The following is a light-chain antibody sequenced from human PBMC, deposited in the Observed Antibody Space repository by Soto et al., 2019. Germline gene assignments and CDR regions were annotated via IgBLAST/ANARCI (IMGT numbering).Light chain of an antibody. J-gene: IGLJ3*02. Sequence: QSVLTQPPSMSGAPGQSVTISCTGSSSNIGAGYDVHWYQHLPGTAPKLLIYGNTNRPSGVPDRFSGSKSGTSASLAITGLQAEDEADYYCQSHDSSLNSWVFGGGTKLTVL. CDR2: GNT. V-gene: IGLV1-40*01. CDR1: SSNIGAGYD. CDR3: QSHDSSLNSWV.